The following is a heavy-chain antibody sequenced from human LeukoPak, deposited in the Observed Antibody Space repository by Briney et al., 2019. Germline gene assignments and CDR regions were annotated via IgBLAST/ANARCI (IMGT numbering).Heavy chain of an antibody. CDR1: GFTFSSYW. Sequence: AGGSLRLSCAASGFTFSSYWMSWVPQAPGKGLEWVANIKQDGSEKYYVDSVKGRFTISRDNAKNSLYLQMNSLRAEDTAVYYCARDLIGGGKPSGMDVWGQGTTVTVSS. CDR2: IKQDGSEK. D-gene: IGHD3-22*01. CDR3: ARDLIGGGKPSGMDV. J-gene: IGHJ6*02. V-gene: IGHV3-7*01.